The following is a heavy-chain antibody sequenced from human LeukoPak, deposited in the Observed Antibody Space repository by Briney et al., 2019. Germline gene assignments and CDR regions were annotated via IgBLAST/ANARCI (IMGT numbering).Heavy chain of an antibody. V-gene: IGHV3-33*08. CDR3: ARGSFAYYDFWSGYDGDY. CDR1: GLTFSRYW. J-gene: IGHJ4*02. Sequence: GGSLRLSCAASGLTFSRYWLTWVRQAPGKGLEWVAVIWYDGSNKYYADSVKGRFTISRDNSKNTLYLQMNSLRAEDTAVYYCARGSFAYYDFWSGYDGDYWGQGTLVTVSS. CDR2: IWYDGSNK. D-gene: IGHD3-3*01.